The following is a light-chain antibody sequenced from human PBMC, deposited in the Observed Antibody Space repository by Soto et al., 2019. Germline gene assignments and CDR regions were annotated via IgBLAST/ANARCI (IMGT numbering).Light chain of an antibody. J-gene: IGKJ3*01. CDR1: QSVYSS. V-gene: IGKV3-15*01. Sequence: ETVMTQSPATLSVSPGERATLSCRASQSVYSSLAWYQQKHGQAPRLLIHGASTRATGIPARFSGSGSGTEFTLTISSLQSEDFAVYYCQQYERGFTFGPGTKGEIK. CDR3: QQYERGFT. CDR2: GAS.